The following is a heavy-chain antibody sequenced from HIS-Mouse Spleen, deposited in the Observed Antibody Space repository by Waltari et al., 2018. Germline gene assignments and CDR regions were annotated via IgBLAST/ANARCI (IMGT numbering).Heavy chain of an antibody. J-gene: IGHJ4*02. D-gene: IGHD3-16*01. CDR1: GGSFSGYY. CDR3: ARGGLLGAAYFDY. Sequence: QVQLQQWGAGLLKPSETLSLTCAVYGGSFSGYYWSWNRQPPGKGLEWIGEINHSGSTNYNPSLKSRVTISVDTSKNQFSLKLSSVTAADTAVYYCARGGLLGAAYFDYWGQGTLVTVSS. CDR2: INHSGST. V-gene: IGHV4-34*01.